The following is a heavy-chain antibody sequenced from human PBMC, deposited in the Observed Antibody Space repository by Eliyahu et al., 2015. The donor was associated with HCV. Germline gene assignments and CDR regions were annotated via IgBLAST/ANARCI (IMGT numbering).Heavy chain of an antibody. CDR1: GGPLSGHS. J-gene: IGHJ5*02. CDR2: IDHSGRA. D-gene: IGHD3-16*01. CDR3: ARGQVGAKAAWLDP. Sequence: QVQLQQWGAGLLKASETLSLTCAVYGGPLSGHSWNWIRQPPGKGLEWIGKIDHSGRANYSPSLNGRVGISTDTSKSQFSLKLTSVTAADTAVYYCARGQVGAKAAWLDPWGPGALVIVS. V-gene: IGHV4-34*01.